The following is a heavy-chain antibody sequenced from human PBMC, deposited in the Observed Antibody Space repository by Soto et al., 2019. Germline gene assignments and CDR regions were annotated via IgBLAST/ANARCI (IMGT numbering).Heavy chain of an antibody. CDR3: AKAPAIPTKIALPTNYYYGMDV. J-gene: IGHJ6*02. Sequence: PGGSLRLSCAASGFTFSSYAMHWVRQAPGKGLEWVAVIRYDGSNKYYADSVKGRFTISRDNSKNTLYLQMNSLRAEDTAVYYCAKAPAIPTKIALPTNYYYGMDVWGQGTTVTVSS. D-gene: IGHD6-13*01. CDR1: GFTFSSYA. CDR2: IRYDGSNK. V-gene: IGHV3-30*04.